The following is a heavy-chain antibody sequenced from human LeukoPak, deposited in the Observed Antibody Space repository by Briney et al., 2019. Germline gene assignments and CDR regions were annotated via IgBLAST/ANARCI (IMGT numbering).Heavy chain of an antibody. CDR1: GFTFSSYE. J-gene: IGHJ3*02. CDR3: AKTVPDHAAFDI. V-gene: IGHV3-48*03. CDR2: ISSSGSTI. D-gene: IGHD4-11*01. Sequence: GGSLRLSCAASGFTFSSYEMNWVRQAPGKWLEWVSYISSSGSTIYYADSVKGRFTISRDNAKNSLYLQMNSLRAEDTAVYYCAKTVPDHAAFDIWGQGTMVTVSS.